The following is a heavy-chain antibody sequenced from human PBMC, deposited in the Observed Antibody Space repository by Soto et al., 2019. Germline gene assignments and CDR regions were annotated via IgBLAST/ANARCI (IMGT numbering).Heavy chain of an antibody. CDR1: GYTFTGYY. CDR2: INPNSGGT. J-gene: IGHJ3*01. D-gene: IGHD1-26*01. Sequence: ASVKVSCKASGYTFTGYYMHWVRQAPGQGLEWMGWINPNSGGTNYAQKFQGWVTMTRDTSISTAYMELSRLRSDDTAVYYCARDFAYSGSISGDAFDFRDQGTMVTVSS. CDR3: ARDFAYSGSISGDAFDF. V-gene: IGHV1-2*04.